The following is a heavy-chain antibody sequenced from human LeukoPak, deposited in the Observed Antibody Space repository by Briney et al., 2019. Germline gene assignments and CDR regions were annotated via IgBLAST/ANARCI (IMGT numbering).Heavy chain of an antibody. J-gene: IGHJ4*02. CDR3: AKSKDRWFGEPHSYHFDY. V-gene: IGHV3-23*01. Sequence: PGGSLRLSCAASGFTFSSYAMSWVRQAPGKGLEWVSAISGSGGSTYYADSVKGRFTISRDNSKNTLYLQMNSLRAEDTAVYYCAKSKDRWFGEPHSYHFDYWGQGTLVTVSS. D-gene: IGHD3-10*01. CDR1: GFTFSSYA. CDR2: ISGSGGST.